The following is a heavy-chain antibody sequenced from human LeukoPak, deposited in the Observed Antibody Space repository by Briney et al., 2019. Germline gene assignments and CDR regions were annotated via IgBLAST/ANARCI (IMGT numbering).Heavy chain of an antibody. J-gene: IGHJ6*02. Sequence: PSETLSLTCIVSGDPISNRNYQWGWIRQPPGKGLQWIGSIYYSGSTYYNPSLKSRVTISVDTSKNQFSLKLRSVTAADTAVYYCARRGFGTTMIRGVITYYYYGMDVWGQGTTVTASS. D-gene: IGHD3-10*01. CDR3: ARRGFGTTMIRGVITYYYYGMDV. CDR2: IYYSGST. CDR1: GDPISNRNYQ. V-gene: IGHV4-39*01.